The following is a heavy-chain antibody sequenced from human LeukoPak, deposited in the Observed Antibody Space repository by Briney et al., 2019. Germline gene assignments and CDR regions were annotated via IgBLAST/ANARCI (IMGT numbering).Heavy chain of an antibody. CDR3: AKVTASGFFDY. D-gene: IGHD2-21*02. J-gene: IGHJ4*02. CDR2: IYYTGST. Sequence: SETLSLTCTVSGGSITNSGHYWGWVRQPPGKGLEWIASIYYTGSTYYNPSLKSRVTTSLDASKKQFSPKLSSVTAADTAVYYCAKVTASGFFDYWGQGTLVTVSS. CDR1: GGSITNSGHY. V-gene: IGHV4-39*07.